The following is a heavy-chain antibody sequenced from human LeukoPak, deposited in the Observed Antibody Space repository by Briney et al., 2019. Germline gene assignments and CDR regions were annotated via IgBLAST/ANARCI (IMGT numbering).Heavy chain of an antibody. CDR1: GYTFTGYY. CDR2: INPNSGGT. V-gene: IGHV1-2*02. D-gene: IGHD2-15*01. CDR3: ARDRSGYCSGGSCPYYYFDY. J-gene: IGHJ4*02. Sequence: ASVKVSCKASGYTFTGYYMHWVRQAPGQGLEWMGWINPNSGGTNYAQKFQGRVTMTRDTSISTAYMELSRLRSDDTAVYYCARDRSGYCSGGSCPYYYFDYWGQGTLVTVSS.